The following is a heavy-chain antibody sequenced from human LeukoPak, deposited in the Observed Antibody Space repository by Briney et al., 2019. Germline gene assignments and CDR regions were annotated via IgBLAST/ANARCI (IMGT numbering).Heavy chain of an antibody. CDR3: ARSIAAPGRWFDS. CDR1: GGSISRYY. D-gene: IGHD6-13*01. CDR2: IYYSGGT. J-gene: IGHJ5*01. Sequence: PSETLSLTCTVSGGSISRYYWSWIRQPPGKGLEWIGYIYYSGGTNYNPSLKSRVTISVDTSKSQFSLKLSSVTAADTALYYCARSIAAPGRWFDSWGQGTLVTVSS. V-gene: IGHV4-59*08.